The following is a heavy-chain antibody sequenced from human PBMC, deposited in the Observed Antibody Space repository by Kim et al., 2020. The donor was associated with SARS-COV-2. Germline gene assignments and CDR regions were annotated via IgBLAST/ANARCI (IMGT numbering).Heavy chain of an antibody. CDR1: GGSFSAYY. J-gene: IGHJ5*02. Sequence: SETLSLTCAVYGGSFSAYYWSWIRQPPGKGLEWIGEINHSGSTNYNPSLKSRVTISVDTSKNQFSLKLSSVTAADTAVYYCARSAWVKYCSGGSCINPRFDPWGQGTLVTVSS. CDR3: ARSAWVKYCSGGSCINPRFDP. D-gene: IGHD2-15*01. V-gene: IGHV4-34*01. CDR2: INHSGST.